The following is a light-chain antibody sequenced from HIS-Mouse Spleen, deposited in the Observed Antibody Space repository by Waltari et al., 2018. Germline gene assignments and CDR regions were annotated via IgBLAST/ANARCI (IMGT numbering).Light chain of an antibody. CDR3: QSADSSGTWV. V-gene: IGLV3-25*03. CDR2: KDS. CDR1: ALPKQY. Sequence: SYELTQPPSVSVSPGQTARITCSGDALPKQYAYWYQQHPGQAPVLVIYKDSERPSGIPERFSGSSSGTTVTLTISGVQAEDEADYYCQSADSSGTWVFGGGTKLTVL. J-gene: IGLJ3*02.